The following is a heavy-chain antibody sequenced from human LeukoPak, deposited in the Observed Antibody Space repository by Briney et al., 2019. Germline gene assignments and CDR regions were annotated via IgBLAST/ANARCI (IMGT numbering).Heavy chain of an antibody. CDR1: GDSVSSNSSA. V-gene: IGHV6-1*01. CDR2: TYYRSKWYN. J-gene: IGHJ3*02. D-gene: IGHD1-7*01. CDR3: ARDWGSWNYEGPFDI. Sequence: SQTLSLTCAISGDSVSSNSSAWNWIRQSPSRGLEWLGRTYYRSKWYNDYAVSVKSRITINPDTPKNQFSLQLNSVTPEDTAVYYCARDWGSWNYEGPFDIWGQGTMVTVSS.